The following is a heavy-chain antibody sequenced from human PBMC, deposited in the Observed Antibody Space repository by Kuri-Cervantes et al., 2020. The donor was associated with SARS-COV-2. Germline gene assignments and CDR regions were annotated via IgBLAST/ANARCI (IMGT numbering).Heavy chain of an antibody. Sequence: GGSLRLSCTASGFTFDDYAMHWVRQAPGKGLEWVSGITWNGGSKGYAESVRGRFTISRDNAKNSLYLQMNSLRAEDTALYYCAKDISYDSSGYYDYWDQGTLVTVSS. V-gene: IGHV3-9*01. CDR3: AKDISYDSSGYYDY. D-gene: IGHD3-22*01. CDR1: GFTFDDYA. J-gene: IGHJ4*02. CDR2: ITWNGGSK.